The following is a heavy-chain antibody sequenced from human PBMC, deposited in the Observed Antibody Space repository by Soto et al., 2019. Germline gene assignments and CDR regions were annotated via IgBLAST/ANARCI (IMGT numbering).Heavy chain of an antibody. CDR3: ARDGYSSGWSSNPPHYAFDI. CDR1: GYTFTSYG. Sequence: ASVKVSCKASGYTFTSYGISWVRQAPGQGLEWMGWISAYNGNTNYAQKLQGRVTMTTDTSTSTAYMELRSLRSDDTAVYYCARDGYSSGWSSNPPHYAFDIWGQGTMVTVSS. V-gene: IGHV1-18*01. J-gene: IGHJ3*02. CDR2: ISAYNGNT. D-gene: IGHD6-19*01.